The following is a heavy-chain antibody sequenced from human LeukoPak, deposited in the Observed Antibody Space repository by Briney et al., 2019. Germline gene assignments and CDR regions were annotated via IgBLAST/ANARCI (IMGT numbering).Heavy chain of an antibody. Sequence: GGSLRLSCAASGFIFDDYGMTWVRQTPGKGLEWVSSINWIGGSTGYADSVKGRFTISRDNAKNSLYLHMNSLRAEDTALYFCARVRGSYSVDYWGQGTLVTVSS. CDR2: INWIGGST. CDR3: ARVRGSYSVDY. J-gene: IGHJ4*02. V-gene: IGHV3-20*04. CDR1: GFIFDDYG. D-gene: IGHD3-10*01.